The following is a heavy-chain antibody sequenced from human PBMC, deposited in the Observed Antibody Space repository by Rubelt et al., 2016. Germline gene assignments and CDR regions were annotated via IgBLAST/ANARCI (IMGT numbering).Heavy chain of an antibody. CDR3: ARDYGGNVAYWYFDL. CDR2: IYYSGST. J-gene: IGHJ2*01. D-gene: IGHD4-23*01. V-gene: IGHV4-34*01. CDR1: GGSFSGYY. Sequence: QVQLQQWGAGLLKPSETLSLTCAVYGGSFSGYYWSWIRQPPGKGLEWIGSIYYSGSTYYNPSLKSRVSIAVDTSKNQCALKLSAVTAADTAVYYCARDYGGNVAYWYFDLWGRGTLVTVSS.